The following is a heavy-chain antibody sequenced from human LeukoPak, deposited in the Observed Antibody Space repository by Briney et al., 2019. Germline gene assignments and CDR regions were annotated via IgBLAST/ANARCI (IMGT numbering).Heavy chain of an antibody. Sequence: PGGSLRLSCAASGFTFSSYWMSWVRQAPGKGLEWVANIKKDGSEKYYVDSVKGRFTISRDNAKTSLYLQMNSLRAEDTAVYYCARDLSGVAGYTYGRGIDYWGQGTLSPSPQ. D-gene: IGHD5-18*01. CDR1: GFTFSSYW. J-gene: IGHJ4*02. CDR3: ARDLSGVAGYTYGRGIDY. CDR2: IKKDGSEK. V-gene: IGHV3-7*01.